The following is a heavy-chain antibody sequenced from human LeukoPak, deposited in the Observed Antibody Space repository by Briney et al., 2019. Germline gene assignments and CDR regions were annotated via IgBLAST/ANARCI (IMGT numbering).Heavy chain of an antibody. CDR1: GFTFSSYA. CDR2: ISSSSSYI. V-gene: IGHV3-21*01. Sequence: PGGSLRLSCAASGFTFSSYAMHWVRQAPGKGLEWVSSISSSSSYIYYADSVKGRFTISRDNAKNSLYLQMNSLRAEDTAVYYCATPFHDYGDYHVVPRPYYYYYMDVWGKGTTVTVSS. J-gene: IGHJ6*03. D-gene: IGHD4-17*01. CDR3: ATPFHDYGDYHVVPRPYYYYYMDV.